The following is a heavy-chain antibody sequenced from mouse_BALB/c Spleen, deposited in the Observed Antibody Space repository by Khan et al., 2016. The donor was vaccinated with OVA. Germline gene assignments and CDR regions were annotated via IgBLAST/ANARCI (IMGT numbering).Heavy chain of an antibody. V-gene: IGHV5-9-3*01. Sequence: EVELVESGGGLVKPGGSLKLSCVASGITFSRYSMSWVRQTPEKRLEWVASISSGGSYTYYPDSVKGRATLSRDNAENTLYLQMSSLRCEDTAIYSFARHYNYISSRPYFDYWGQGTTLTVSS. CDR1: GITFSRYS. J-gene: IGHJ2*01. D-gene: IGHD1-1*01. CDR3: ARHYNYISSRPYFDY. CDR2: ISSGGSYT.